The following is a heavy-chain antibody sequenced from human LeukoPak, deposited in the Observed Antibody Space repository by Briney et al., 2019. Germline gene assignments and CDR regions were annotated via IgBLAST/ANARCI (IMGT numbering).Heavy chain of an antibody. D-gene: IGHD3-22*01. CDR3: ARGVIVASDAFDI. CDR2: FYYSGSS. Sequence: PSETLSLTCTVSGGSISSGDYYWSWIRQPPEKGLEWIVYFYYSGSSYYNPSRKSRVTESVDTSKNQFSLKLSSVTAADTAVYYCARGVIVASDAFDIWGQGTMVTVSS. V-gene: IGHV4-30-4*08. CDR1: GGSISSGDYY. J-gene: IGHJ3*02.